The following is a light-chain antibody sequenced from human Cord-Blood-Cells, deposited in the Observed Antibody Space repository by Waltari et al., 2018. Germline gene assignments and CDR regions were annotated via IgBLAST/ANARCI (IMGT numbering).Light chain of an antibody. CDR2: DVS. Sequence: QSALTQPASVSGSPGQSITIPCPGTSSDVGGYNYVSWYQQHPGKVPKLMIYDVSKRPSGVSNRFSGSKSGNTASLTISGLQAEDEADYYCSSYTSSSTWVFGGGTKLTVL. J-gene: IGLJ3*02. CDR3: SSYTSSSTWV. CDR1: SSDVGGYNY. V-gene: IGLV2-14*01.